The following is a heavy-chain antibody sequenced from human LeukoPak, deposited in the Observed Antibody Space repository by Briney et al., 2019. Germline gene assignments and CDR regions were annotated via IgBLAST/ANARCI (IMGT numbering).Heavy chain of an antibody. CDR1: GFTFDDYA. CDR2: RSNY. CDR3: ARGAWTAYYFDY. Sequence: GESLRLSCAASGFTFDDYAMHWVRQAPGKGLVWVSRRSNYYADSVKGRFTISRDNAKNTLYLQMNSLRAEDTAVYYCARGAWTAYYFDYWGQGTLVTVSS. D-gene: IGHD3/OR15-3a*01. J-gene: IGHJ4*02. V-gene: IGHV3-74*01.